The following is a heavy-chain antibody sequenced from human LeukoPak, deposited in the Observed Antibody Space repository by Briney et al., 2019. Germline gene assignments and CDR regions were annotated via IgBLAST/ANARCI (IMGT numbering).Heavy chain of an antibody. D-gene: IGHD6-19*01. J-gene: IGHJ4*02. V-gene: IGHV3-53*01. CDR1: GFTVSSNY. CDR2: IYSGGST. CDR3: ARGRIAVAGPFDY. Sequence: GGSLRLSCAASGFTVSSNYMNWVRQAPGEGLEWVSVIYSGGSTYYADSVKGRFTISRDNSKNTLYLRMNSLRAEDTAVYYCARGRIAVAGPFDYWGQGTLVTVSS.